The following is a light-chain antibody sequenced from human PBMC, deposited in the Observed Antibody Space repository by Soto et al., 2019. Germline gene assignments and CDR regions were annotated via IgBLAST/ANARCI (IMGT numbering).Light chain of an antibody. CDR1: SRDIGGYDF. Sequence: QSALTQPPSASGSPGQAVTISCTGTSRDIGGYDFVSWYQVRPGEAPQLIIYNVNGRPSGVPRRFSGSKSGNTASLTVSGLQAVDEADYYCSSYTNINTRACVFGTGTKLTVL. CDR3: SSYTNINTRACV. J-gene: IGLJ1*01. V-gene: IGLV2-8*01. CDR2: NVN.